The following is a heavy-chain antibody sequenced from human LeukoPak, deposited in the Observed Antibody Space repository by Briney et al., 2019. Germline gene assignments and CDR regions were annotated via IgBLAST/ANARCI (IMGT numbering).Heavy chain of an antibody. V-gene: IGHV4-59*08. CDR3: ARSVDTAMVGYYYYYMDV. CDR1: GGSISSYY. CDR2: IYYSGST. D-gene: IGHD5-18*01. Sequence: SETLSLTCTVSGGSISSYYWSWIRQPPGKGLEWIGYIYYSGSTNYNPSLKSRVTISVDTSKNQFSLKLSSVTAAHTAVYYCARSVDTAMVGYYYYYMDVWGKGTTVTVSS. J-gene: IGHJ6*03.